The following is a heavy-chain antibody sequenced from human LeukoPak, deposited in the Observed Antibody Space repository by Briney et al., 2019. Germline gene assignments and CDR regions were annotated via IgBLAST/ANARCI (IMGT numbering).Heavy chain of an antibody. J-gene: IGHJ4*02. V-gene: IGHV3-33*08. CDR3: ARALDSSGFWGFDY. CDR2: IWYDGSNK. D-gene: IGHD3-22*01. CDR1: EVTFSTYA. Sequence: GGSLRLSCAASEVTFSTYAMTWVRQAPGKGLEWVAVIWYDGSNKYYADSVKGRFTISRDNSKNTLYLQMNSLRAEDTAVYYCARALDSSGFWGFDYWGQGTLVTVSS.